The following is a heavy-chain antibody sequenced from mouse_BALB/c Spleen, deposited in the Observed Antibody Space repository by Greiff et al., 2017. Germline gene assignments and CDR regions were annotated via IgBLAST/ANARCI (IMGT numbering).Heavy chain of an antibody. J-gene: IGHJ4*01. Sequence: VKLMESGPGLVQPSQSLSITCTVSGFSLTSYGVHWVRQSPGKGLEWLGVIWSGGSTDYNAAFISRLSISKDNSKSQVFFKMNSLQANDTAIYYCATLHYAMDYWGQGTSVTVSS. CDR2: IWSGGST. V-gene: IGHV2-2*02. CDR1: GFSLTSYG. CDR3: ATLHYAMDY.